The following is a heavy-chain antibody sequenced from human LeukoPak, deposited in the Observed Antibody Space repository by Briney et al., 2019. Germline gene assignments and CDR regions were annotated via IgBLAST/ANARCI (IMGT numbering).Heavy chain of an antibody. Sequence: PGGSLRLSCAASGFTVSSNYMSWVRQAPGKGLEWVSVIYSGSSTYYADSVKGRFTISRDNSKNTLYLQMNSLRAEDTAVYYCAKDYGDYAGYFDYWGQGTLVTVSS. V-gene: IGHV3-53*01. CDR1: GFTVSSNY. J-gene: IGHJ4*02. CDR2: IYSGSST. D-gene: IGHD4-17*01. CDR3: AKDYGDYAGYFDY.